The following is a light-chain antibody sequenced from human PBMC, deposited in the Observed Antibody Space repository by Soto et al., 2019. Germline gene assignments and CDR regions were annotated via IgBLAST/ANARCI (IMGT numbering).Light chain of an antibody. CDR2: ANS. V-gene: IGLV1-40*01. Sequence: QSVLTQPPSVSGAPGQRVTISCTGSSSNIGAGYDVHWYQQLPGTAPKLLIYANSNRPSGVPDRFSGSKSGTSASLAITVLQAEDEADYYSQSYNSSLSAVVFGGGTKLTAL. J-gene: IGLJ2*01. CDR1: SSNIGAGYD. CDR3: QSYNSSLSAVV.